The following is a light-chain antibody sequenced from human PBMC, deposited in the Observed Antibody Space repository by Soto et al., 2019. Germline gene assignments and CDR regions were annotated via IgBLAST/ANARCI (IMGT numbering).Light chain of an antibody. CDR1: QSVSSKY. CDR2: GAS. V-gene: IGKV3-15*01. CDR3: QHYNNWLGT. Sequence: TQSPATQPLSLGERATLSCRASQSVSSKYLAWYQHKPGQAPRLLIYGASTRATGIPDRFSGSGSGTEFTLTISSLQSEDFAVYYCQHYNNWLGTFGGGTKVDIK. J-gene: IGKJ4*01.